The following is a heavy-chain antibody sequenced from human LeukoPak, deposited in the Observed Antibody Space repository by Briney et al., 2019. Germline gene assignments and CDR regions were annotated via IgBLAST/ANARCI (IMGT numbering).Heavy chain of an antibody. CDR3: AVYCWFGDYNWFHH. V-gene: IGHV3-48*01. Sequence: GESLRLSCAASGFTFSSYSMIWVPQAPGKGLERVSYISSASNTIYYADSVKGRFTISRDNAKNSLYLQINSLKVKDMGMYDSAVYCWFGDYNWFHHGCRGTLVTVSS. J-gene: IGHJ5*02. D-gene: IGHD3-10*01. CDR1: GFTFSSYS. CDR2: ISSASNTI.